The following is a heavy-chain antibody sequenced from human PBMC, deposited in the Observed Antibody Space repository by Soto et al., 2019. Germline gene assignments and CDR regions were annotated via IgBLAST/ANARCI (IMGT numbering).Heavy chain of an antibody. Sequence: QITLKESGPPLVKPTQTLTLTCTFSGFSLSTIGVGVGWIRQPPGKALEWLALIYWDDDKRYSPSLKSRLTGTKDTSKNQVVRTMTNMDPVDTATYYCVQSRCGGDCLQSYSSHSYYGLDVWGQGTTVTVSS. J-gene: IGHJ6*02. D-gene: IGHD2-21*02. CDR2: IYWDDDK. CDR3: VQSRCGGDCLQSYSSHSYYGLDV. V-gene: IGHV2-5*02. CDR1: GFSLSTIGVG.